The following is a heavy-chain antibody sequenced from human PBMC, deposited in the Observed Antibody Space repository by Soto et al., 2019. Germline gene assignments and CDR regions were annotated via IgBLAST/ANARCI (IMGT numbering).Heavy chain of an antibody. D-gene: IGHD6-6*01. V-gene: IGHV5-51*01. CDR2: IYPGDSDT. J-gene: IGHJ6*02. CDR1: GYSFTSYW. Sequence: PGESLKISCKGSGYSFTSYWIGWVRQMPGKGLEWMGIIYPGDSDTRYSPSFQGQVTISADKSISTAYLQWSSLKASDTAMYYCESYSSSPSYYYGMDVWGQGTTVTVSS. CDR3: ESYSSSPSYYYGMDV.